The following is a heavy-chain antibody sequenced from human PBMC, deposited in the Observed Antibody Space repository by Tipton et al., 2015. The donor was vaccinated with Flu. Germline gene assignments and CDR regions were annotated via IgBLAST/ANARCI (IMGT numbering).Heavy chain of an antibody. CDR3: VRRTDSGSFNWFDS. CDR1: GYSISSAYY. J-gene: IGHJ5*01. D-gene: IGHD1-26*01. CDR2: VYHNGA. Sequence: TLSLTCVVSGYSISSAYYWGWVRQPPGKGLEWIGNVYHNGAFYNPSLKSRVTISLDTSENQISLKVRSVSAADTAVYYCVRRTDSGSFNWFDSWGHGTLVTVSS. V-gene: IGHV4-38-2*01.